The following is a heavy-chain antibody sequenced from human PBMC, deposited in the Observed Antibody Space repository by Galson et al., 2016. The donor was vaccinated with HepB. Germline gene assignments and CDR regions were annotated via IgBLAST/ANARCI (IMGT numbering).Heavy chain of an antibody. D-gene: IGHD3-16*01. CDR3: AREGSSYGLYQFFGMDV. CDR2: INPKNGGT. J-gene: IGHJ6*02. CDR1: GYTFSDYY. Sequence: SVKVSCKASGYTFSDYYMHWVRQAPGQGLEWMGWINPKNGGTNYAQRFRDRVIMTRVTSIRTAYMELSRVTPDDTAVYFCAREGSSYGLYQFFGMDVWGQGTTVTVSS. V-gene: IGHV1-2*02.